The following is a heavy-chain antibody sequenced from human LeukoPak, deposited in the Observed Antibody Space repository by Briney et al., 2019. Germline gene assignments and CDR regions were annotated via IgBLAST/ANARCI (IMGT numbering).Heavy chain of an antibody. CDR3: ARGGDYSFSDAFDI. CDR1: GYTFTCYY. Sequence: ASVKVSCKASGYTFTCYYMHWVRQAPGQGLEWMGWINPNSGGTNYAQKFQGRVTMTRDTSISTAYMELSRLRSDDTAVYYCARGGDYSFSDAFDIWGQGTMVTVSS. V-gene: IGHV1-2*02. D-gene: IGHD4-17*01. J-gene: IGHJ3*02. CDR2: INPNSGGT.